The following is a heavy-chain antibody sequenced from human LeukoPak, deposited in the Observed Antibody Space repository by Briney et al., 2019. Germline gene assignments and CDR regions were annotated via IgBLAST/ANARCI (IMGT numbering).Heavy chain of an antibody. Sequence: SVKVSCKASGGTFSGYAISWVRQAPGQGLEWMGGIIPIFGTANYAQKFQGRVTITADESTSTAYMELSSLRSEDTAVYYCARDSLGAPPLAAAADYNWFDPWGQGTLVTVSS. CDR2: IIPIFGTA. J-gene: IGHJ5*02. CDR1: GGTFSGYA. V-gene: IGHV1-69*13. D-gene: IGHD6-13*01. CDR3: ARDSLGAPPLAAAADYNWFDP.